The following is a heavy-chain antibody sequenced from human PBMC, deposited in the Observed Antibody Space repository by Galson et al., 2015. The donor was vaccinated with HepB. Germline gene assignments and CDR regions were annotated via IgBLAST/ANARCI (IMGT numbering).Heavy chain of an antibody. Sequence: SVTVSCKASGSSLTTYGVVWLRQAPGQGLEWMGWINTDTGNPTYGRGFTGRFVFSLDTSVNTAHLQISSLKTEDTAVYYCARVREEISVTWAFEYYGMDVWGQGTTVTVSS. V-gene: IGHV7-4-1*02. CDR1: GSSLTTYG. J-gene: IGHJ6*02. D-gene: IGHD2-21*02. CDR3: ARVREEISVTWAFEYYGMDV. CDR2: INTDTGNP.